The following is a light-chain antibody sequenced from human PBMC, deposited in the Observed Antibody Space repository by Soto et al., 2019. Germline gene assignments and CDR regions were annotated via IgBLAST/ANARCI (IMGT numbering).Light chain of an antibody. J-gene: IGKJ1*01. CDR3: QQYGGFSRT. CDR2: DAS. V-gene: IGKV1-5*01. CDR1: QSISSS. Sequence: DIQVTQSPSTLSASVGDRVTITCWASQSISSSLAWYHQKPGTAPKLLIYDASSLERGVPSRFSGSGSGTEFTLTISSLQPDDFATYYCQQYGGFSRTFGQGTKV.